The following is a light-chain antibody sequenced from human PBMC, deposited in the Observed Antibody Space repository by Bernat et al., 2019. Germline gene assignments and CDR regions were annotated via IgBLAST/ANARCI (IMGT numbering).Light chain of an antibody. CDR1: SGSVALKY. V-gene: IGLV6-57*01. Sequence: NFMLTQPHPVSESPGKTVTISCTRSSGSVALKYVHWYQKRPGSSPTMVIYEDKQRPSGVPDRFSGSIDKSSNSATLTISGLKTDDEADYYCQSYDDSQQWRFGGGTKLNVL. J-gene: IGLJ2*01. CDR2: EDK. CDR3: QSYDDSQQWR.